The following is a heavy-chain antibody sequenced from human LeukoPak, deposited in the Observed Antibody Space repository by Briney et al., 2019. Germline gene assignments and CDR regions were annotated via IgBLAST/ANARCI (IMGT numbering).Heavy chain of an antibody. V-gene: IGHV1-8*01. Sequence: ASVKVSCKASGYTFTSYDINLGRQATGQGLEWMGWMNPNSGNTGYAQKFQGRVTMTRNTSISTAYMELSSLRSEDTAVYYCARPGGRKPKNAFDIWGQGTMVTVSS. CDR2: MNPNSGNT. J-gene: IGHJ3*02. CDR1: GYTFTSYD. D-gene: IGHD2-15*01. CDR3: ARPGGRKPKNAFDI.